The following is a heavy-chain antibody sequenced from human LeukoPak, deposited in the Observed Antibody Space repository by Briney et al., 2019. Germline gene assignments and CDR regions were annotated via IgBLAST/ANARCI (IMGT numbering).Heavy chain of an antibody. CDR3: ARDRKGTHSLDY. J-gene: IGHJ4*02. Sequence: SETLSLTCTVSGYSISSGYYWGWIRQPPGKGLEWIGSIYHSGSTYYNPSLKSRVTISVDTSKNQFSLKLSSVTAADTAVYYCARDRKGTHSLDYWGQGTLVTVSS. CDR1: GYSISSGYY. V-gene: IGHV4-38-2*02. CDR2: IYHSGST. D-gene: IGHD1-1*01.